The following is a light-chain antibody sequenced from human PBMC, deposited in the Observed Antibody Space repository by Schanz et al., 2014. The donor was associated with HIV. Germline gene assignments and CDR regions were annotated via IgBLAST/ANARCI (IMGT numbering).Light chain of an antibody. J-gene: IGKJ4*01. CDR2: DAS. V-gene: IGKV3-15*01. CDR1: QSVSNS. Sequence: MVMTQSPATLSVSPGERATLSCRASQSVSNSLAWYQQKPGQAPRLLIYDASTRATGIPARFSGSGSGTEFSLTISRLEPEDFAVYYCQQYGSSPRTFGGGTKVEIK. CDR3: QQYGSSPRT.